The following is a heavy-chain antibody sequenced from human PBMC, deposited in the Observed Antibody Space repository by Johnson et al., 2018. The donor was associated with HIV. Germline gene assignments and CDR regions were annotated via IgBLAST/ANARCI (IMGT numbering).Heavy chain of an antibody. V-gene: IGHV3-33*05. D-gene: IGHD3-10*01. J-gene: IGHJ3*02. CDR2: ISYDGSNK. Sequence: QVQLVESGGGVVQPGRSLRLSCAASGFTFSSYAIHWVRQAPGKGLEWVAVISYDGSNKYYADSVKGRFTISRDNSKNTLYLQMNSLRAEDTAVVYCARDRGGRFRERDAFDIRGQGTVVTVSS. CDR1: GFTFSSYA. CDR3: ARDRGGRFRERDAFDI.